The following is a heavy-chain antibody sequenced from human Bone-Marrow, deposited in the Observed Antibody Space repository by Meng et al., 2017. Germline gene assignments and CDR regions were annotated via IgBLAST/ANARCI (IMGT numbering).Heavy chain of an antibody. CDR2: INPSGGST. D-gene: IGHD4-17*01. V-gene: IGHV1-46*01. J-gene: IGHJ3*02. CDR1: GYTFTSYY. Sequence: ASVKVSCKASGYTFTSYYMHWVRQAPGQGLEWMGIINPSGGSTSYAQKFQGRVTMTRDTSTSTVYMELSSLRSGDTAVYYCARDGTVTTDRFTGAFDIWGQGTMVTVSS. CDR3: ARDGTVTTDRFTGAFDI.